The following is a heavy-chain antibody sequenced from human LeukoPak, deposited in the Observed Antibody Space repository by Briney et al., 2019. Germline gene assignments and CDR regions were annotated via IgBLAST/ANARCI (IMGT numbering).Heavy chain of an antibody. V-gene: IGHV4-59*01. Sequence: SETLSLTCTVSGGSISSYYWSWIRQPPGKGLEWIGYIYYSGSTNYSPSLKSRITISIDTSKNQFSLKLSSVTAADTAVYYCARVGYSYGLDPWGQGTLVTVSS. CDR2: IYYSGST. CDR3: ARVGYSYGLDP. CDR1: GGSISSYY. J-gene: IGHJ5*02. D-gene: IGHD5-18*01.